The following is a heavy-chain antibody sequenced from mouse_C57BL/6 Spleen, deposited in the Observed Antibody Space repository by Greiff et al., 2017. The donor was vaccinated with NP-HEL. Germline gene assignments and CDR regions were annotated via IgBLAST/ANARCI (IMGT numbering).Heavy chain of an antibody. V-gene: IGHV1-52*01. Sequence: VQLQQSGAELVRPGSSVKLSCKASGYTFTSYWMHWVKQRPIQGLEWIGNIDPSDSETHYNQKFKDKATLTVDKSSSTVYMQLSSLTSEDSAVYYCATLYYSSSSYYFDYWGQGTTLTVSS. CDR2: IDPSDSET. D-gene: IGHD1-1*01. J-gene: IGHJ2*01. CDR3: ATLYYSSSSYYFDY. CDR1: GYTFTSYW.